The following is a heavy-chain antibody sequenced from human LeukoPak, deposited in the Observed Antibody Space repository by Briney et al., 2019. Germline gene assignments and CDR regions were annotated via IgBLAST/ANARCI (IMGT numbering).Heavy chain of an antibody. J-gene: IGHJ4*02. V-gene: IGHV3-74*01. D-gene: IGHD2/OR15-2a*01. CDR1: GFTLSGHW. CDR3: ARDVIR. Sequence: GGSLRLSCAASGFTLSGHWMHWVRQAPGKGLVWVSGINTDGSRTSYAASVKGRFTISRDNAENTLYLQMTSLRAEDTAVYYCARDVIRWGQGTLVTVSS. CDR2: INTDGSRT.